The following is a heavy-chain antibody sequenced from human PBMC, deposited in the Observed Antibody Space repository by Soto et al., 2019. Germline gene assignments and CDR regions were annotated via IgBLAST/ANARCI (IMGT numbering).Heavy chain of an antibody. CDR2: IYSGGST. V-gene: IGHV3-66*01. CDR3: ARDLAGVDYYYYMDV. CDR1: GFTVSSNY. J-gene: IGHJ6*03. Sequence: EVQLVESGGGLVQPGGSLRLSCAASGFTVSSNYMSWVRQAPGKGLEWVSVIYSGGSTYYADSVKGRFTISRDNSKNTLYLKMNSLRAEDTAVYYCARDLAGVDYYYYMDVWGKGTTVTVSS.